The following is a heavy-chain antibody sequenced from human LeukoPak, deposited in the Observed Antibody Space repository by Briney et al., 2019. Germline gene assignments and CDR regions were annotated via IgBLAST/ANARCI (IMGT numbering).Heavy chain of an antibody. Sequence: SETLSLTCTVSGGSISGNYWSWIRQSPGKRLEWIGYIYYSGSTNYNPSLESRVTMSVDTSKNQFSLELSSVIAADTAFYYCARDGGYCSGGSCHYFDPWGQGALVTVSS. V-gene: IGHV4-59*01. CDR3: ARDGGYCSGGSCHYFDP. CDR2: IYYSGST. J-gene: IGHJ4*02. CDR1: GGSISGNY. D-gene: IGHD2-15*01.